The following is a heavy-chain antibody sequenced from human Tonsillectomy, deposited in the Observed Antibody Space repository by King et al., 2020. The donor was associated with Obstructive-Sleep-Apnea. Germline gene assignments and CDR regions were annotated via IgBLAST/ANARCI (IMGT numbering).Heavy chain of an antibody. CDR3: ARGRGYSYDFSY. D-gene: IGHD5-18*01. CDR1: GYTFTSYD. Sequence: VQLVQSGAEVKKPGASVKVSCKASGYTFTSYDINWVRQATGQGLEWMGWMNPNSGNTGYAQNFQGSVTMTRKTSISTAYMELSSLRSEDTAVYYCARGRGYSYDFSYWGQGTLVTVSS. CDR2: MNPNSGNT. J-gene: IGHJ4*02. V-gene: IGHV1-8*01.